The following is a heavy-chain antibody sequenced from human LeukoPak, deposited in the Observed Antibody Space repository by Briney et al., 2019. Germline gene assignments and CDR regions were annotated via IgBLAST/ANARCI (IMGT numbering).Heavy chain of an antibody. Sequence: PGGSLRLSCAASGIIFSNYVMHWVRQAPGKGLEYVSAISNNADSTYYVNSVRGRFTISRDNSKKTLYLQMGSLRTEDMGVYYCATSGDHGDYGGYWGQGTLVTVSS. V-gene: IGHV3-64*01. D-gene: IGHD4-17*01. CDR1: GIIFSNYV. J-gene: IGHJ4*02. CDR2: ISNNADST. CDR3: ATSGDHGDYGGY.